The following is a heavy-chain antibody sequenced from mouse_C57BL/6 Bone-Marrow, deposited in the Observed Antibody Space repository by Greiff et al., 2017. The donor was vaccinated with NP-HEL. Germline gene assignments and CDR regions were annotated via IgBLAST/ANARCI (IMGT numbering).Heavy chain of an antibody. CDR2: ISYDGSN. CDR1: GYSITSGYY. V-gene: IGHV3-6*01. Sequence: EVQLVEPGPGLVKPSQSLSLTCSVTGYSITSGYYWNWIRQFPGNKLEWMGYISYDGSNNYNPSLKNRISITRDTSKNQFFLKLNSVTTEDTATYYCARDLIYYYGSSYGYFDVWGTGTTVTVSS. J-gene: IGHJ1*03. D-gene: IGHD1-1*01. CDR3: ARDLIYYYGSSYGYFDV.